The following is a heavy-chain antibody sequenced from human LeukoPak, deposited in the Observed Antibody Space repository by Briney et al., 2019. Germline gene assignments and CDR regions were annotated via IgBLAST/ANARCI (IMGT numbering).Heavy chain of an antibody. CDR2: IYYSGST. Sequence: SETLSLTCTVSGGSISSSSHYWGWIRQPPGKGLEWIGSIYYSGSTYYNPSLKSRVTISVDTSKNQFSLKLSSVTAADTAVYYCARVESSPYWYFDLWGRGTLVTVSS. V-gene: IGHV4-39*07. CDR3: ARVESSPYWYFDL. CDR1: GGSISSSSHY. J-gene: IGHJ2*01.